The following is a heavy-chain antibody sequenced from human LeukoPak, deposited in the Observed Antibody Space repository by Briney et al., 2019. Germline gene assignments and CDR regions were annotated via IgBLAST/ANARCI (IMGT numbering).Heavy chain of an antibody. V-gene: IGHV3-21*01. CDR3: ARTHSSSWYGIYYFDY. CDR2: ISSSSSYI. CDR1: GFTFSSYS. Sequence: GGSLRLSCAASGFTFSSYSMNWVRQAPGKGLEWVSSISSSSSYIYYADSVKGRFTISRDNAKNSLYLQMNSLRAEDTAVYYCARTHSSSWYGIYYFDYWGQGTLVTVSS. J-gene: IGHJ4*02. D-gene: IGHD6-13*01.